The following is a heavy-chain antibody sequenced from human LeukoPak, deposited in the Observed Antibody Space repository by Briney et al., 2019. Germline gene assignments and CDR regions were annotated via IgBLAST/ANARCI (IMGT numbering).Heavy chain of an antibody. Sequence: GGSLRLSCAASGFTFSSYAMSWVRQAPGKGLEWVSAISGSDGGTYYADSVKGRSTISRDNSKNMLSLQMNTLRAEDTAIYYCAKGYTFGPNWFDPWGQGTLVTVSS. CDR1: GFTFSSYA. D-gene: IGHD5-18*01. CDR3: AKGYTFGPNWFDP. CDR2: ISGSDGGT. J-gene: IGHJ5*02. V-gene: IGHV3-23*01.